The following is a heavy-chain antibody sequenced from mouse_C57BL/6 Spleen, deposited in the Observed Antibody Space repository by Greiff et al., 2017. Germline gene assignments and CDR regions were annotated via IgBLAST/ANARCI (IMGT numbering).Heavy chain of an antibody. CDR3: ASHEYYYGSRYYFDD. J-gene: IGHJ2*01. CDR2: FYPGSGSI. CDR1: GYTFTEYT. D-gene: IGHD1-1*01. Sequence: QVQLQQSGAELVKPGASVKLSCKASGYTFTEYTIHWVKQRSGQGLEWIGWFYPGSGSIKYNEKFKDKATLTADKSSSTVYMELSRLTSEDSAVYFGASHEYYYGSRYYFDDWGQGTTLTVSS. V-gene: IGHV1-62-2*01.